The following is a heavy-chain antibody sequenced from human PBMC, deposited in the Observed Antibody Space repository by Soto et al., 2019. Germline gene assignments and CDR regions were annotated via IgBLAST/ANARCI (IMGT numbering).Heavy chain of an antibody. CDR3: TTDLWRIAVVVGSTGYFNP. J-gene: IGHJ5*02. Sequence: WGCLLFACASAGFTFSDAWMSWVRQATGKGLDLVGRIKSKRDGGTTEYAAPVRGRFTISRDDSKNTLYLQMNSLKTEDTAVYYCTTDLWRIAVVVGSTGYFNPWGQGTTVTVSS. V-gene: IGHV3-15*01. CDR2: IKSKRDGGTT. D-gene: IGHD2-15*01. CDR1: GFTFSDAW.